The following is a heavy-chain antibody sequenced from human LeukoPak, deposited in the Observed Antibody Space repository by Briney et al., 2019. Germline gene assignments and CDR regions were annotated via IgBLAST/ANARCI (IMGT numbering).Heavy chain of an antibody. CDR3: ARDLFTSFGGVIVTPYFDY. Sequence: GGSLRLSCAASGFTFSSYSMNWVRQAPGKGLEWVSSISSSSSYIYYADSMKGRFTISRDNAKNSLDLQMNSLRAEDTAVYYCARDLFTSFGGVIVTPYFDYWGQGTLVTVSS. CDR2: ISSSSSYI. D-gene: IGHD3-16*02. CDR1: GFTFSSYS. J-gene: IGHJ4*02. V-gene: IGHV3-21*01.